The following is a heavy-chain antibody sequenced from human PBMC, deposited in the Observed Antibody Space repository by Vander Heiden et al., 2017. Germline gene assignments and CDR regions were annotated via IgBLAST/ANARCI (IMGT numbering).Heavy chain of an antibody. J-gene: IGHJ4*02. CDR3: ARDPVSSGPTGPLEFDY. CDR1: GYTFTSYY. Sequence: QVQLVQSGAEVKKPGASVKVSCKASGYTFTSYYMHWVRQAPGQGLEWMGKINPSGGSTSYAQKFQGRVTMTRDTSTSTVYMEMSSLRSEETAVYYCARDPVSSGPTGPLEFDYWGQGTMVTVSS. D-gene: IGHD3-22*01. CDR2: INPSGGST. V-gene: IGHV1-46*01.